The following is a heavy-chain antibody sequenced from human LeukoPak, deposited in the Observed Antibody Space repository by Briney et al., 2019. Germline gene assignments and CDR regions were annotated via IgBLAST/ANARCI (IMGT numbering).Heavy chain of an antibody. V-gene: IGHV1-18*01. CDR1: GYTFTIYG. Sequence: ASLKVSSTPSGYTFTIYGISGVPHAPGQGLGWMGWISVYNGNTNYAQKPQGRVTMTTDTSTSTAYMELRSLRSDDTAVYYCARVTDYGGNSYYFDYWGQGTLVTVSS. J-gene: IGHJ4*02. CDR3: ARVTDYGGNSYYFDY. CDR2: ISVYNGNT. D-gene: IGHD4-23*01.